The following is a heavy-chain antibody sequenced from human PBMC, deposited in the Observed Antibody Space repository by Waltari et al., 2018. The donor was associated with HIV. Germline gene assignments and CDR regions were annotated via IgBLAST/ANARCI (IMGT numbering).Heavy chain of an antibody. J-gene: IGHJ6*02. CDR1: GFTVSSNY. D-gene: IGHD5-18*01. CDR2: IYTGGST. V-gene: IGHV3-66*01. Sequence: EVQLVESGGDLVQPGGSLRLSCAASGFTVSSNYMSWVRQAPGKGLEWVSLIYTGGSTYYADSVKGRFTISRDNSKNTLYLQMNSLRAEDTAVYYCASPDTTMVHGHYYFYHMDVWGQGTTVTVSS. CDR3: ASPDTTMVHGHYYFYHMDV.